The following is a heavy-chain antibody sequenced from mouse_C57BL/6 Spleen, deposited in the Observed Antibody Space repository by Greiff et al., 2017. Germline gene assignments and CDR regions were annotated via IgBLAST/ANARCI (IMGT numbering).Heavy chain of an antibody. CDR1: GYTFTDYN. CDR3: ARHYGSSPYYAMDY. V-gene: IGHV1-18*01. CDR2: INPNNGGT. Sequence: VQLQQSGPELVKPGASVKIPCKASGYTFTDYNMDWVKQSHGKSLEWIGDINPNNGGTIYNQKFKGKATLTVDKSSSTAYMELRSLTSEDTAVYYCARHYGSSPYYAMDYWGQGTSVTVSS. J-gene: IGHJ4*01. D-gene: IGHD1-1*01.